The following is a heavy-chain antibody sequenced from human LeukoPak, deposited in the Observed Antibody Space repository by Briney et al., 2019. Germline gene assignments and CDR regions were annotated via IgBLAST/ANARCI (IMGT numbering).Heavy chain of an antibody. CDR1: GGSFSGYY. Sequence: SETLSLTCAVYGGSFSGYYWSWIRQPPGKGLEWIGEINHSGSTNYNPSLKSRVTISVDTSKNQFSLRLSFVNAAESAVYYCARLFGARSWFDPWGQGTLVTVSS. J-gene: IGHJ5*02. CDR2: INHSGST. CDR3: ARLFGARSWFDP. D-gene: IGHD3-16*01. V-gene: IGHV4-34*01.